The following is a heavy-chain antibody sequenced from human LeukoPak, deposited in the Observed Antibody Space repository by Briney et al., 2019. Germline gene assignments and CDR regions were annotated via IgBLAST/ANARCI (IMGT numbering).Heavy chain of an antibody. V-gene: IGHV3-23*01. CDR1: GFTFSSYA. D-gene: IGHD2-8*01. CDR2: ISGSGGST. J-gene: IGHJ4*02. CDR3: AKQSYARSLGE. Sequence: GGSLRLSCAASGFTFSSYAMSWVRQAPGKGLEWVSAISGSGGSTDYAESVKGRFTISRDNSKNTLYLQMSSLRVEDTAMYYCAKQSYARSLGEGGPGTLVTVSS.